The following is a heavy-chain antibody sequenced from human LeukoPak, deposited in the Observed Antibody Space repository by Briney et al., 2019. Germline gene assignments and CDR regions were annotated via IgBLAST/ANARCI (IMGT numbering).Heavy chain of an antibody. V-gene: IGHV3-48*01. Sequence: GGSLRLSCAASGFTFSSYSMNWVRQAPGKGLEWVSYISSSSSTIYYADSVKGRFTISRDNAKNSLYLQMNSLRAEDTAVYYCARASQNYDFWSGYLIPEYFQHWGQGTLVTVSS. CDR2: ISSSSSTI. D-gene: IGHD3-3*01. J-gene: IGHJ1*01. CDR3: ARASQNYDFWSGYLIPEYFQH. CDR1: GFTFSSYS.